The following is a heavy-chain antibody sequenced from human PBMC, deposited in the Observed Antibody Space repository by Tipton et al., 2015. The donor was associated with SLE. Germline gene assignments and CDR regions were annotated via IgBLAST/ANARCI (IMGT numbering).Heavy chain of an antibody. V-gene: IGHV5-51*03. CDR1: GYSFSNYW. D-gene: IGHD2-8*01. CDR3: TRSYTNGHDAFDI. J-gene: IGHJ3*02. CDR2: IYPGDSHT. Sequence: QSGAEVKKPGESLKISCKGSGYSFSNYWIGWVRQMPGKGLEWMGIIYPGDSHTRYSPSFQGQVTLSADKSISTAYLQWSSLKASDTAMYYCTRSYTNGHDAFDIWGQGTMVTVSS.